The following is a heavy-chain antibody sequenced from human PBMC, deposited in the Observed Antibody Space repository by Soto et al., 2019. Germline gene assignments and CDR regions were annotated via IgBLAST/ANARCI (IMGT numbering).Heavy chain of an antibody. V-gene: IGHV3-15*07. CDR1: GFTFSNAW. J-gene: IGHJ6*02. Sequence: GGSLILSCAASGFTFSNAWMNWVRQAPGKGLEWVGRIKSKTDGGTTDYAAPVKGRFTISRDDSKNTLYLQMNSLKTEDTAVYYCARDSPFYGMDVWGQGTTVTVSS. CDR2: IKSKTDGGTT. CDR3: ARDSPFYGMDV.